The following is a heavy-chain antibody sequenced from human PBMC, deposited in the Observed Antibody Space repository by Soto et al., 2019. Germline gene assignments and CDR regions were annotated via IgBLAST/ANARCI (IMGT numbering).Heavy chain of an antibody. CDR1: GGSISSYY. D-gene: IGHD4-17*01. CDR2: IYYSGST. V-gene: IGHV4-59*01. J-gene: IGHJ5*02. CDR3: ARTLFTYGNWFDP. Sequence: QVQLQESGPGLVKPSETLSLTCTVSGGSISSYYWSWIRQPPGKGLEWIGYIYYSGSTNYNPSLKSRVTISVDTSKNRFSLKLSSVTAADTAVYYCARTLFTYGNWFDPWGQGTLVTVSS.